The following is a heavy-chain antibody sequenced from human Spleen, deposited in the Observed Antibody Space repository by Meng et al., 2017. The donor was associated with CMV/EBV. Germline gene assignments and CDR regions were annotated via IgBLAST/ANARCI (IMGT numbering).Heavy chain of an antibody. D-gene: IGHD3-10*01. J-gene: IGHJ4*02. Sequence: ASGFTVSSYAMHWVRQAPGKGLEWVAVISYDGSNKYYADSVKGRFTISRDNSKNTLYLQMNSLRAEDTAVYYCARGPTGTPFGYFDYWGQGTLVTVSS. CDR3: ARGPTGTPFGYFDY. CDR1: GFTVSSYA. V-gene: IGHV3-30*04. CDR2: ISYDGSNK.